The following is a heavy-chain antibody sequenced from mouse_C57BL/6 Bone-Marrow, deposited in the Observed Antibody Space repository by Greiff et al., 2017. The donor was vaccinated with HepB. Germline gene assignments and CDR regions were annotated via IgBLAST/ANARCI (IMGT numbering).Heavy chain of an antibody. CDR1: GYTFTTYP. V-gene: IGHV1-47*01. CDR3: ARSPAYYYSSFYFDF. Sequence: VQLQQSGAELVKPGASVKMSCKASGYTFTTYPIEWMKQNHGKSLEWIGNFHPYNDDTKYNEKFKGKATLTVDKSSSTVYLELSLLTSDDSAVYYSARSPAYYYSSFYFDFWGQGTTPTVSA. J-gene: IGHJ2*01. CDR2: FHPYNDDT. D-gene: IGHD1-1*01.